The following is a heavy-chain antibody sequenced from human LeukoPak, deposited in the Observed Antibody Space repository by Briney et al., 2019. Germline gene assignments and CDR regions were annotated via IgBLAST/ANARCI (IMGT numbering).Heavy chain of an antibody. J-gene: IGHJ4*02. CDR3: ATPHDATAYYYDSSGYFY. CDR1: GYNFSGYW. Sequence: GESLKISCKGSGYNFSGYWIAWARQMAGKGLEWMGIIYPADSDTRYSPSFQGQVTISADKSITTAYLQWSSLKASDTAMYYCATPHDATAYYYDSSGYFYWGQGTLVTVSS. CDR2: IYPADSDT. D-gene: IGHD3-22*01. V-gene: IGHV5-51*01.